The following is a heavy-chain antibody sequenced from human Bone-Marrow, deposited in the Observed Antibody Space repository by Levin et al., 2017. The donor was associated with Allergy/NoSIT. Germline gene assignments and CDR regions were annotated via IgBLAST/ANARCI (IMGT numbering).Heavy chain of an antibody. D-gene: IGHD2/OR15-2a*01. J-gene: IGHJ3*01. CDR3: VGGIIGDVRVAHKEAFDV. Sequence: ASVKVSCIVSGFTFSDYSIYWVRQAPGKGLEWISSISSDSSDLYYADSVKGRFTISRDNAKNSLNLQVSSLRAEDTAVYHCVGGIIGDVRVAHKEAFDVWGQGTMVTVSS. CDR2: ISSDSSDL. V-gene: IGHV3-21*01. CDR1: GFTFSDYS.